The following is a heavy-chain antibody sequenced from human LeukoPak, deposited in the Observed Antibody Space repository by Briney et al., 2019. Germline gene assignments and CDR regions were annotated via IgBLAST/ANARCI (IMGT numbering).Heavy chain of an antibody. CDR2: ISYSGTT. CDR3: AKGKAGHYHSVTDEYYYYMDV. CDR1: GGYFSGFY. Sequence: SETLSLTCVVDGGYFSGFYWTWVRQAPGKGLEWIGEISYSGTTKYSPSLKSRVTIEVDTSKKQISLNLSSMTAADTAVYYCAKGKAGHYHSVTDEYYYYMDVWGKGTTVIVSS. J-gene: IGHJ6*03. V-gene: IGHV4-34*01. D-gene: IGHD3-9*01.